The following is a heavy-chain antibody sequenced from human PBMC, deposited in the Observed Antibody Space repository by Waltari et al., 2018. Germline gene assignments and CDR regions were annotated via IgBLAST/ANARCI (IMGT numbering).Heavy chain of an antibody. V-gene: IGHV1-2*02. CDR1: GYTFTGYY. J-gene: IGHJ4*03. CDR2: INPNSGGT. Sequence: QVQLVQSGAEVKQPGASVKVSCKASGYTFTGYYMHWVRQAPGQGLEWMGWINPNSGGTNYAQKFQGRVTMTRDTSISTAYMELSRLRSDDTAVYYCASRQGGWQLGDGDYFDYWGQGTMVTVSS. CDR3: ASRQGGWQLGDGDYFDY. D-gene: IGHD6-13*01.